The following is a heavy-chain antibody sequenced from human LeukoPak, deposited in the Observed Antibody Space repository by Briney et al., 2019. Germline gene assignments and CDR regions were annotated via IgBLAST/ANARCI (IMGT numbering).Heavy chain of an antibody. CDR3: ARSSAGFFWSGYYLDY. CDR1: GFTLSSYA. Sequence: GGSLRVSRVHSGFTLSSYAMRGVRPAPPRGLEWVSAMSGSGGRTYYADSAKGRFTISRDNSKNTLYLQMNSLRGEDTAVYYCARSSAGFFWSGYYLDYWGQGTLVTVSS. D-gene: IGHD3-3*01. J-gene: IGHJ4*02. CDR2: MSGSGGRT. V-gene: IGHV3-23*01.